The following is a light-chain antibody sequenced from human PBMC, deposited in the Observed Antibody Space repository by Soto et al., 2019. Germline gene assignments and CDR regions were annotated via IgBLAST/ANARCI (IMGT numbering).Light chain of an antibody. CDR1: QSISDT. CDR3: QQYNNWPWT. V-gene: IGKV3-15*01. Sequence: EIVMTQSPVTLSVSPGGRATLSCRASQSISDTLAWYQQKPGQAPRLLIYGASTRATGFPARFSGSGSGTDFTLTISSLQSEDFAVYYCQQYNNWPWTFGQGTKVDIK. CDR2: GAS. J-gene: IGKJ1*01.